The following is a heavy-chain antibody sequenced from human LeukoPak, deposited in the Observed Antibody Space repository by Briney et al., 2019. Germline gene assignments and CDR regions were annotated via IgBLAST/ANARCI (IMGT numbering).Heavy chain of an antibody. D-gene: IGHD6-13*01. CDR1: GGSISSSSYD. CDR3: ARLNGAAVPRPPR. Sequence: SETLSLTCTVSGGSISSSSYDWGWIRQPPGKGLGWIGSIYYSGSTYYNPSLKSRVTISVDTSKNQFSLKLSSVTAADTAVYYCARLNGAAVPRPPRWGQGTLVTVSS. J-gene: IGHJ4*02. CDR2: IYYSGST. V-gene: IGHV4-39*01.